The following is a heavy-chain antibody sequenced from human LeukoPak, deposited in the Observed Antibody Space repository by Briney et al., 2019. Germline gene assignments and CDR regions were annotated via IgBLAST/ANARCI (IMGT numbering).Heavy chain of an antibody. CDR3: ARGGQLPLDY. CDR1: GGSISSGGYS. CDR2: IYHSGST. V-gene: IGHV4-30-2*01. D-gene: IGHD2-2*01. Sequence: SQTLSLTCAVSGGSISSGGYSWSWIRQPPGKGLEWIGYIYHSGSTYYNPSLKSRVTISVDRSKNQFSLKLSSVTAADTAVYYCARGGQLPLDYWGQGTLVTVSP. J-gene: IGHJ4*02.